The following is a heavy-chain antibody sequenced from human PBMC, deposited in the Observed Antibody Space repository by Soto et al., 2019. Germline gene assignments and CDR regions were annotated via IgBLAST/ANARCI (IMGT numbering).Heavy chain of an antibody. CDR1: GGSISNVNDC. CDR2: ICDGGST. V-gene: IGHV4-30-4*01. CDR3: ARGPSGDKVAY. J-gene: IGHJ4*02. Sequence: QVQLQESGPGLVKPSETLSLTCTVSGGSISNVNDCWSWIRQSPDKGLEWIGHICDGGSTYNNPSAKSRIPISVDTSKNQSSLKLSSVSVADTAVYYCARGPSGDKVAYWGQGILVTASS. D-gene: IGHD7-27*01.